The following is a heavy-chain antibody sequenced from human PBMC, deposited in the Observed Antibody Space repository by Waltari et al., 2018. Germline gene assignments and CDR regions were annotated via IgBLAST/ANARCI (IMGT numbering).Heavy chain of an antibody. J-gene: IGHJ4*02. Sequence: QVQLQESGPGLVKPSETLSLTCTVSGGSIRSYYWSWIQQPPGKGLEWIGYIYYSGSTNYNPSLKSRVTISVDTSKNQFSLKLSSVTAADTAVYYCASRGSYYDFDYWGQGTLVTVSS. CDR3: ASRGSYYDFDY. CDR1: GGSIRSYY. CDR2: IYYSGST. D-gene: IGHD1-26*01. V-gene: IGHV4-59*01.